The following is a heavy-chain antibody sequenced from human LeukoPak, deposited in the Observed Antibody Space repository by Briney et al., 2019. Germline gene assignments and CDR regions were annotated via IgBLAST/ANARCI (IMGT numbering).Heavy chain of an antibody. CDR2: ISYSGST. V-gene: IGHV4-59*08. Sequence: PSETLSLTCTVSGGSISRYYWSWIRQPPGKGLEWIGYISYSGSTNYNPSLKSRVTISVDTSKNQFSLKLNSMTATDTAVCYCARHSGSYYDNYDYWGQGTLVTVSS. CDR1: GGSISRYY. J-gene: IGHJ4*02. D-gene: IGHD1-26*01. CDR3: ARHSGSYYDNYDY.